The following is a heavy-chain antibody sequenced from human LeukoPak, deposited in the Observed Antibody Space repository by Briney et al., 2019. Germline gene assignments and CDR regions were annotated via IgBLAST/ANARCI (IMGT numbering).Heavy chain of an antibody. D-gene: IGHD3-16*01. Sequence: GGSLRLSCAASGFTFSHYSMNWVRQAPGKGLEWVSYMNGFSTAIYYADSVKGRFTISRDNAKNSLYLQMNNLRAEDTAVYYCSNGIYDISHWGQGTLVTVSP. CDR2: MNGFSTAI. V-gene: IGHV3-48*04. CDR1: GFTFSHYS. J-gene: IGHJ4*02. CDR3: SNGIYDISH.